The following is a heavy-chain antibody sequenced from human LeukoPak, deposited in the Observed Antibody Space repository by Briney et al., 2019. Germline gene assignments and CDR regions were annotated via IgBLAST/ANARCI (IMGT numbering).Heavy chain of an antibody. J-gene: IGHJ4*02. CDR1: GYTFTSYG. V-gene: IGHV1-18*01. CDR3: ARLDTGAAGTGPDY. CDR2: ISAYNGNT. Sequence: ASMKVSCKASGYTFTSYGISWVRQAPGQGLEWMGWISAYNGNTNYAQKLQGRVTMTTDTSTSTAYMELRSLRSDDTAVYYCARLDTGAAGTGPDYWGQGTLVTVSS. D-gene: IGHD6-13*01.